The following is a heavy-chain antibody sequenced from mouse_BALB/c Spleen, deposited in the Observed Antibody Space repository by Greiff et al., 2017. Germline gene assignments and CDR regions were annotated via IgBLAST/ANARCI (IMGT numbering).Heavy chain of an antibody. Sequence: VQLKESGTVLARPGASVKMSCKASGYTFTSYWMHWVKQRPGQGLEWIGAIYPGNSDTSYNQKFKGKAKLTAVTSTSTAYMELSSLTNEDSAVYYGTRGPYYPAWFAYWGQGTLVTVSA. CDR3: TRGPYYPAWFAY. CDR2: IYPGNSDT. CDR1: GYTFTSYW. D-gene: IGHD2-10*01. V-gene: IGHV1-5*01. J-gene: IGHJ3*01.